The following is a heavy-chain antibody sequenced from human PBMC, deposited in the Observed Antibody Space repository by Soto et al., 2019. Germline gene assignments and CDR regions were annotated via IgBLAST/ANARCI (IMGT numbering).Heavy chain of an antibody. Sequence: SVKVSCKASVGTFSSYAISCVRHSQRQGLEWMGGIIPIFGTANYAQKFQGRVTITADESTSTAYMELSSLRSEDTAVYYCARDRLELRHYYYGMEVWGQGTTVTVSS. J-gene: IGHJ6*02. CDR1: VGTFSSYA. CDR2: IIPIFGTA. CDR3: ARDRLELRHYYYGMEV. D-gene: IGHD1-7*01. V-gene: IGHV1-69*13.